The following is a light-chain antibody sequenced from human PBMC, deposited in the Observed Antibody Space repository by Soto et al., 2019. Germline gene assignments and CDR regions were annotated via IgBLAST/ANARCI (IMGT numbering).Light chain of an antibody. CDR2: GNY. V-gene: IGLV1-47*01. CDR3: AAWDDSLSGVI. CDR1: SSNIGSNY. Sequence: QSVLTHPPSASGTPGQRVTISCSGSSSNIGSNYVYWYQQLPGTAPKLLIYGNYQRPSGVPDRFSGSKSGTSASLAISGLRSEDEADYYCAAWDDSLSGVIFGGGTKVTVL. J-gene: IGLJ2*01.